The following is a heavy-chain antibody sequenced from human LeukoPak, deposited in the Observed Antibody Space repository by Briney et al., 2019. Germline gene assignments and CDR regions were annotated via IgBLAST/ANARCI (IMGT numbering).Heavy chain of an antibody. V-gene: IGHV1-2*02. Sequence: ASVKVSCKASGYTFTGYYMHWVRQAPGQGLEWMGWINPNSGDTNYAQKFQGGVTMTRDTSISTAYMEVSRLRSDDTAVYYCARDTGYFDIVLDYWGQGTLVTVSS. CDR2: INPNSGDT. CDR3: ARDTGYFDIVLDY. CDR1: GYTFTGYY. D-gene: IGHD3-9*01. J-gene: IGHJ4*02.